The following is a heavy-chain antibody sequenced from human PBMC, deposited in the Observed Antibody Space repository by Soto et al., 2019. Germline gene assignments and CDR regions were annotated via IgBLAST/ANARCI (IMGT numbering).Heavy chain of an antibody. V-gene: IGHV4-39*01. Sequence: SETLSLTCTVSGGSISSSSYYWGWIRQPPGKGLEWIGSIYYSGSTYYNPSLKSRVTISVDTSKNQFSLKLSSVTAADTAVYHCARRQYYGSGTIDYWGQGTLVTVSS. D-gene: IGHD3-10*01. J-gene: IGHJ4*02. CDR2: IYYSGST. CDR1: GGSISSSSYY. CDR3: ARRQYYGSGTIDY.